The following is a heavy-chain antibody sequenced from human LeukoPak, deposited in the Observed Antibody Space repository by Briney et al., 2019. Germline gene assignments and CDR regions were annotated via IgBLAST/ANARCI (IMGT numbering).Heavy chain of an antibody. V-gene: IGHV4-61*02. J-gene: IGHJ6*03. CDR1: GDSISSGSYY. Sequence: SETLSLTCTVSGDSISSGSYYWSWIRQPAGKGLEWIGRIYSNGDTKFNPSLKSRVTISLDTSKNQFSLKLNSATAADTAVYYCASRHSKQQPYYYYMDIWGKGTTVTVSS. CDR3: ASRHSKQQPYYYYMDI. D-gene: IGHD6-13*01. CDR2: IYSNGDT.